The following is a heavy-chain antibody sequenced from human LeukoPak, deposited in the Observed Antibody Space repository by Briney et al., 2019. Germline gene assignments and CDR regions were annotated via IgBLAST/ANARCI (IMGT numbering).Heavy chain of an antibody. V-gene: IGHV3-23*01. J-gene: IGHJ6*03. CDR1: GFTFSSYA. D-gene: IGHD3-22*01. CDR3: AKRGGFITPTHYYYYMDV. Sequence: PGGSLRLPCAASGFTFSSYAMSWVRQAPGKGLEWVSAISGSGGSTYYADSVKGRFTISRDNSKSTLYLQMNSLRAEDTAVYYCAKRGGFITPTHYYYYMDVWGKGTTVTVSS. CDR2: ISGSGGST.